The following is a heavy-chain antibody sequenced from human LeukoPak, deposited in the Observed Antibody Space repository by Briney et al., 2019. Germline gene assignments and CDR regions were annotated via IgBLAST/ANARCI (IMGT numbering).Heavy chain of an antibody. CDR2: IRYDGSNK. D-gene: IGHD2-15*01. Sequence: GGSLRLSCAASGLTFSSYGMHWVRQAPGKGLEWVAFIRYDGSNKYYADSVKGRFTISRDNSKNTLYLQMNSLRAEDTAVYSCARGADGVSSNSRGWFDPWGQGTLVTVSS. CDR3: ARGADGVSSNSRGWFDP. J-gene: IGHJ5*02. CDR1: GLTFSSYG. V-gene: IGHV3-30*02.